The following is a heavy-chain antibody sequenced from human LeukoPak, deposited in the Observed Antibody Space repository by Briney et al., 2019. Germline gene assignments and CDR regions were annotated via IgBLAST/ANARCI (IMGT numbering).Heavy chain of an antibody. CDR1: GGSISSSSYY. CDR3: ARQHGYRYARPDYYYYYGMDV. D-gene: IGHD5-18*01. J-gene: IGHJ6*02. Sequence: SETLSLTCTVSGGSISSSSYYWGWIRQPPGKGLEWIGSIYYSGSTYYNPSLKSRVTISVDTSKNQFSLKLSSVTAADTAVYYCARQHGYRYARPDYYYYYGMDVWGQGTTVTVSS. CDR2: IYYSGST. V-gene: IGHV4-39*01.